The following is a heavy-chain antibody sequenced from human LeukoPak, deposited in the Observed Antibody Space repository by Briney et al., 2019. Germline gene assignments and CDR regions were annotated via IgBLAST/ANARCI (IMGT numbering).Heavy chain of an antibody. CDR1: GGSFSGYY. CDR3: ARSGMIAFGGVIGPYYFDY. D-gene: IGHD3-16*02. J-gene: IGHJ4*02. V-gene: IGHV4-34*01. CDR2: INHSGST. Sequence: SETLSLTCAVYGGSFSGYYWSWIRQPPGKGLEWIGEINHSGSTNYNPSLKSRVTISVDTSKNQFSLKLSSVTAADTAVYYCARSGMIAFGGVIGPYYFDYWGQGTLVTVSS.